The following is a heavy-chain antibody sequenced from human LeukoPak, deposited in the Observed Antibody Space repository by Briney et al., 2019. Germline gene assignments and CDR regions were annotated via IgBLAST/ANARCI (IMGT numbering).Heavy chain of an antibody. Sequence: ASVKVSCRASGYTFTGYYMHWVRQAPGQGLEWMGWINPNSGGTNYAQKFQGRVTMTRDTSISTAYMELSRLRSDDTAVYYCARPSFVTATTNWFDPWGQGTLVTVSS. V-gene: IGHV1-2*02. CDR2: INPNSGGT. CDR1: GYTFTGYY. D-gene: IGHD2-21*02. CDR3: ARPSFVTATTNWFDP. J-gene: IGHJ5*02.